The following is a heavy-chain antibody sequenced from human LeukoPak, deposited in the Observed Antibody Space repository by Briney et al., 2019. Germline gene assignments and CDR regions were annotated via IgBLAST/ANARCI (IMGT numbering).Heavy chain of an antibody. V-gene: IGHV4-59*01. CDR2: IYYSGST. Sequence: SETLSLTCTVSGGXISSYYCSWIRQPPGKGLEWIGNIYYSGSTNYNPSLKSRVIISVDTSKNKFSLKLSSVTAADTAVYYCARDRSPWSAVAGPDPWGQGTLVTVSS. D-gene: IGHD6-19*01. CDR1: GGXISSYY. J-gene: IGHJ5*02. CDR3: ARDRSPWSAVAGPDP.